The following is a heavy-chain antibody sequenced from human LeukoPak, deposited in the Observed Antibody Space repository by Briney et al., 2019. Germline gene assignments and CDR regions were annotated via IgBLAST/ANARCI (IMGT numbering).Heavy chain of an antibody. J-gene: IGHJ4*02. D-gene: IGHD2-2*01. V-gene: IGHV3-30*03. CDR3: AAAYCSSTACSPLAY. CDR2: ISFDSSNK. CDR1: GFTFTNYA. Sequence: PGGSLRLSCAASGFTFTNYAMHWVRQAPGKGLEWVAVISFDSSNKYYADSVKGRFTISRDNSQSTLYLETNSLRVEDTAMFHCAAAYCSSTACSPLAYWGQGTLVTVSS.